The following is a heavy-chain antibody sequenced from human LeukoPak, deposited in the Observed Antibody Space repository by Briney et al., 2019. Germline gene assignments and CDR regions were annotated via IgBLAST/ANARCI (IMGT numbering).Heavy chain of an antibody. V-gene: IGHV3-73*01. J-gene: IGHJ6*03. D-gene: IGHD3-16*02. CDR1: GFTFSGSA. Sequence: GGSLRLSCAASGFTFSGSAMHWVRQASGKGLEWVGRIGSKANSYATAYAASVKGRFTISRDDSKNTAYLQMNSLKTEDTAVYYCTRFIGYMDVWGKGTTVTVSS. CDR2: IGSKANSYAT. CDR3: TRFIGYMDV.